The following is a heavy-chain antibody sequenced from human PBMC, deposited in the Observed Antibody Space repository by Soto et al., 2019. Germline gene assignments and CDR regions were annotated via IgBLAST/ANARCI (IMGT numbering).Heavy chain of an antibody. D-gene: IGHD3-16*01. CDR2: ISAYNGNT. V-gene: IGHV1-18*01. CDR1: GYTFTSYG. CDR3: ARVVGWGPLDY. Sequence: QVQLVQSGAEVKKPGASVKVSCNASGYTFTSYGISWVRQAPGQGLEWMGWISAYNGNTNYAQKLQGRVTMTTDTSTSPAYMSLRSLRADDTAVYYCARVVGWGPLDYWGQGTLVTVSS. J-gene: IGHJ4*02.